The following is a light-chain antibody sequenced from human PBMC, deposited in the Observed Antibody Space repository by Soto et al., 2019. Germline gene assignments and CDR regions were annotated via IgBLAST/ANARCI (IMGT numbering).Light chain of an antibody. CDR2: GAF. V-gene: IGKV3-11*01. J-gene: IGKJ5*01. CDR3: QQRNIWPPVT. Sequence: TQSPATLSLSPGERATLSCRASPSVTNYLAWYQQKPGQPPRLLIYGAFNRAAGIPARFSGSGSGTDFTLTISSLEPEDSAVYYCQQRNIWPPVTFGQGTRLEIK. CDR1: PSVTNY.